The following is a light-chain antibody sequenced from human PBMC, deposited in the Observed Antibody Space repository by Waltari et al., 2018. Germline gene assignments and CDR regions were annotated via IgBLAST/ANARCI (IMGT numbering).Light chain of an antibody. CDR1: NSNIGNNG. CDR3: ATWDDRLRRPL. J-gene: IGLJ3*02. CDR2: YDV. V-gene: IGLV1-36*01. Sequence: QSVLTQPPSASEAARKSVAISCSGNNSNIGNNGVSWFQQFPGAVPKLLIYYDVQRTSGFSDRFSGSKSGPLASRAIGGLRPEDEADYYCATWDDRLRRPLFGGGTRLTVL.